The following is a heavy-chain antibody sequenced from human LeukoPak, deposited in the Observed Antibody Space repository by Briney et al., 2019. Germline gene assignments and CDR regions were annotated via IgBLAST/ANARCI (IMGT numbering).Heavy chain of an antibody. V-gene: IGHV1-2*02. CDR3: ARGHSSKAAASWGYLDT. CDR1: EYSLTAFY. D-gene: IGHD6-13*01. Sequence: ASVKVSCKASEYSLTAFYLHWVRQVPGQGLEWMGWINPNTGGTHYAQKFQGRVTVTRDTSLTTVYMDVTSLTSDDTAVYYCARGHSSKAAASWGYLDTWGQGTLVTVSS. CDR2: INPNTGGT. J-gene: IGHJ5*02.